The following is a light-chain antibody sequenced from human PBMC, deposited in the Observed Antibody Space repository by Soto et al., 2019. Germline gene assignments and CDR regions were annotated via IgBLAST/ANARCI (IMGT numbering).Light chain of an antibody. J-gene: IGKJ1*01. CDR1: QSLLHTDGYNY. CDR2: VSS. Sequence: DIVMTQSPVSLPVTPGEPASISCRSSQSLLHTDGYNYLDWFLQKPGQSPQLLIYVSSYRASGAPDSFSGSGSGTDFTLKISRVEAEDVGVYYCMQSLQTPRTFGQGTKVEI. CDR3: MQSLQTPRT. V-gene: IGKV2-28*01.